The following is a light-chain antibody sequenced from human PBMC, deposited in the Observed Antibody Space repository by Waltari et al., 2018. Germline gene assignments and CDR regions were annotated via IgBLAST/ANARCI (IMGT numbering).Light chain of an antibody. Sequence: HSALTQPASVSGSPGQSITISCTGASSDVGGYNYVSWYQKHPGKVPKLRICDVSNRPPGVSNRFSGSKSGNTASLTISGLQAEDEADYYCSSYTSSSTPYVFGTGTKVTVL. V-gene: IGLV2-14*01. CDR1: SSDVGGYNY. CDR3: SSYTSSSTPYV. CDR2: DVS. J-gene: IGLJ1*01.